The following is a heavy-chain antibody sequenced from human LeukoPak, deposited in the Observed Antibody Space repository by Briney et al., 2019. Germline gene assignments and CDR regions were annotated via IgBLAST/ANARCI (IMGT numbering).Heavy chain of an antibody. D-gene: IGHD1-26*01. J-gene: IGHJ6*01. CDR2: ISGSGGST. CDR3: AKDYGGRGYCYYYGMDV. CDR1: GFTFSSYA. V-gene: IGHV3-23*01. Sequence: GGSLRLSCAASGFTFSSYAMSWVRQAPGKGLEWVSAISGSGGSTYYADSVKGRFTISRDNSKNTLYLQMNSLRAGDTAVYYCAKDYGGRGYCYYYGMDVWGQGTTVTVSS.